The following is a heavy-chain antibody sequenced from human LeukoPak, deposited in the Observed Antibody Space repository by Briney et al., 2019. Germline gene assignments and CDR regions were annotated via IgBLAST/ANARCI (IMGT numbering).Heavy chain of an antibody. D-gene: IGHD3-16*01. CDR1: GGSISSFYKY. V-gene: IGHV4-39*01. Sequence: KASEILSLTCSVSGGSISSFYKYWGWIRQPPGQGLEWIGSVYYSGTTYYNPSLKSRVTVSVDTSKNQFSLRLTSVTAADTAVYYCAAPNTLTTHFDYWGQGTLVTVSS. CDR2: VYYSGTT. J-gene: IGHJ4*02. CDR3: AAPNTLTTHFDY.